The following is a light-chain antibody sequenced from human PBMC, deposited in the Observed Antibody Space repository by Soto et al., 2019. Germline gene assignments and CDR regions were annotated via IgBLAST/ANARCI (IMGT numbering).Light chain of an antibody. J-gene: IGKJ2*01. CDR1: QSIGSW. CDR3: QRCYIFPHT. Sequence: DIQLTQSPSTLSASVGDRVTITCRASQSIGSWLAWYQQTPGQAPKLLIYTASHLHSGVPSRFSGSGFGTEFTLTISSLQPDDFATYYCQRCYIFPHTFGQGTKVDIK. CDR2: TAS. V-gene: IGKV1-5*03.